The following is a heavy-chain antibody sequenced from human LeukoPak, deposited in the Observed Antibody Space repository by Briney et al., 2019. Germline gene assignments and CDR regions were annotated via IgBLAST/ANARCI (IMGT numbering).Heavy chain of an antibody. Sequence: GGALRLSCEASGFTFNTCAMIWVRQAPGKGLEWVSSISESGSGTYYADSVKCRFTISRDNSKNTLYLQMNSLRVADTALYYCAKGVFGVNRAFDYWGQGTLVTVSS. CDR1: GFTFNTCA. CDR3: AKGVFGVNRAFDY. D-gene: IGHD3-3*01. CDR2: ISESGSGT. V-gene: IGHV3-23*01. J-gene: IGHJ4*02.